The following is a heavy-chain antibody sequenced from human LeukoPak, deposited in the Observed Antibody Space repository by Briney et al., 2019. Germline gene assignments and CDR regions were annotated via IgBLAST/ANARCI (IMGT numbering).Heavy chain of an antibody. J-gene: IGHJ4*02. CDR1: GFTFSNFW. V-gene: IGHV3-7*01. Sequence: PGGSLRLSCTVSGFTFSNFWMSWVRQAPGKGLERVANIKDDGSAKFYLASVEGRFTISRDNAKNSLYVQMNSLRAEDTAVYYCARGGFRGVMTPTIDYWGQGTLVTVSS. D-gene: IGHD3-16*01. CDR3: ARGGFRGVMTPTIDY. CDR2: IKDDGSAK.